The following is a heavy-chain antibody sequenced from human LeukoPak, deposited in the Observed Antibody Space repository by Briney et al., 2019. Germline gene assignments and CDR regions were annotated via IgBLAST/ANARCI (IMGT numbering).Heavy chain of an antibody. CDR1: GFTFSSYW. J-gene: IGHJ1*01. D-gene: IGHD3-22*01. CDR2: INSDGSST. Sequence: GGSLRLSCAASGFTFSSYWMRWVRQAPGKGLVWVSRINSDGSSTSYADSVKGRFTISRDNAKNTLYLQMNSLRAEDTAVYYCARDPGRYDSSGYATDFQHWGQGTLVTVSS. V-gene: IGHV3-74*01. CDR3: ARDPGRYDSSGYATDFQH.